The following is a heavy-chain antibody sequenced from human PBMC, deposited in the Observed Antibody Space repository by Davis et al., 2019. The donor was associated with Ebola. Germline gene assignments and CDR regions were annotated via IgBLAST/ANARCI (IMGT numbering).Heavy chain of an antibody. V-gene: IGHV4-59*12. CDR3: ARDQGLGWFDP. CDR2: IHYLGNT. CDR1: GGSINNYF. Sequence: SETLSLTCTVSGGSINNYFWSWIRQPPGKGLEWIGNIHYLGNTNYNPSLKSRVTISVDTSKNQFSLKLSSVTAADTAVYYCARDQGLGWFDPWGQGILVTVSS. J-gene: IGHJ5*02.